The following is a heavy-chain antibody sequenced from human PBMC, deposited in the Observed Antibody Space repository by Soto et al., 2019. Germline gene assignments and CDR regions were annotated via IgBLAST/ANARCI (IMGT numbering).Heavy chain of an antibody. CDR2: ISYDGSNK. D-gene: IGHD6-19*01. J-gene: IGHJ5*02. V-gene: IGHV3-30-3*01. Sequence: QVQLVESGGGVVQPGRSLRLSCAASGFTFSSYAMHWVRQAPGKGLEWVAVISYDGSNKYYADSVKGRFTISRDNSKNTLYLQMNSLRAEDTAVYYCARGYSSGWGWFDPWGQRTLVTVSS. CDR1: GFTFSSYA. CDR3: ARGYSSGWGWFDP.